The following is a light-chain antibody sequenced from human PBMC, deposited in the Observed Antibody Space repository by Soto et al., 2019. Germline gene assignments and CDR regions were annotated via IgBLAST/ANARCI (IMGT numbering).Light chain of an antibody. J-gene: IGKJ1*01. CDR3: RERQAGRRT. Sequence: VISKSPAALSVSPGEGATLSCWASQSVNSNLAWYQQKLGQAPRVLIYGASTRATGIPARFSGSGSETEFILTIGSLEHEEFAVYCLRERQAGRRTCGQAT. CDR2: GAS. V-gene: IGKV3-15*01. CDR1: QSVNSN.